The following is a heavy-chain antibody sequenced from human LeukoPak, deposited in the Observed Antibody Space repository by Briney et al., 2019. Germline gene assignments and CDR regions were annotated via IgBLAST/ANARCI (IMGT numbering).Heavy chain of an antibody. V-gene: IGHV3-48*04. CDR1: GFTFSSYG. CDR3: ARVLRYCSGGNCYSGGLGYMDV. J-gene: IGHJ6*03. CDR2: ISRSGSTE. Sequence: GGSLRLSCAASGFTFSSYGMHWVRQAPGKGLEWVSSISRSGSTEYYADSVKGRFTISRDDAKNSLFLQMNSLRAEDTAVYYCARVLRYCSGGNCYSGGLGYMDVWGKGTTVTISS. D-gene: IGHD2-15*01.